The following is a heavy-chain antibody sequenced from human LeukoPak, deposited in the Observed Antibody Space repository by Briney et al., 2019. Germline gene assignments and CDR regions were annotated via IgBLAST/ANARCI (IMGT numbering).Heavy chain of an antibody. CDR1: GGSVISDTYY. CDR2: IHYSEST. V-gene: IGHV4-39*01. Sequence: SETLSLTCTVSGGSVISDTYYWGWIRQPPGKGLEWIGSIHYSESTYYAPSLKTRITMSVDTSKKQFSLKLGSVTAADTAVYFCARHAKYNCFDPWGQGTLVTVSS. J-gene: IGHJ5*02. CDR3: ARHAKYNCFDP.